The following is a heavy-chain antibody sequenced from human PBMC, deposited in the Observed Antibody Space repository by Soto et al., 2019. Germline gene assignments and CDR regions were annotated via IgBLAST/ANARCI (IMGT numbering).Heavy chain of an antibody. D-gene: IGHD1-1*01. J-gene: IGHJ3*02. CDR1: GFTFDDYS. V-gene: IGHV3-30-3*01. Sequence: QVQLVESGGGVVQPGRSLRLSCAAFGFTFDDYSMHWVRQAPGKGLEWVALISYDGSNKYYADSVKGRFTISSDNAKNKLFLEVNSLRTEDTAAYYCARTHIHSAWNDGFDIWGQGTMVTVSS. CDR2: ISYDGSNK. CDR3: ARTHIHSAWNDGFDI.